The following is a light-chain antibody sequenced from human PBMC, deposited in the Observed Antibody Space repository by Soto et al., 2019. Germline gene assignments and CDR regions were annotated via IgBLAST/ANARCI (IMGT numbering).Light chain of an antibody. CDR2: DAS. CDR3: QQRSNWPYT. CDR1: QSVSSY. Sequence: EIVLTQSPATLSLSPGKRATLSCRASQSVSSYLAWYQQKPGQAPRLLIYDASNRATGIPARFSGSGSGTDFTLSISSRVPEDFAVYYCQQRSNWPYTFGQGTKLEIK. J-gene: IGKJ2*01. V-gene: IGKV3-11*01.